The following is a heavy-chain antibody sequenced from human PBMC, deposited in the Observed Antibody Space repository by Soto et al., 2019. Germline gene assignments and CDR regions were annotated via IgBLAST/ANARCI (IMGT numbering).Heavy chain of an antibody. CDR1: GYTFTGYY. D-gene: IGHD2-2*02. J-gene: IGHJ5*02. Sequence: ASVKVSCKASGYTFTGYYMHWVRQAPGQGLEWMGWINPNSGGTNYAQKFQGTVTMTRDTSISTAYMELNRLRSDDTAVYYCARAGRGYCSSTSCYSRSWFVPWGQGTLVTVSS. CDR3: ARAGRGYCSSTSCYSRSWFVP. V-gene: IGHV1-2*02. CDR2: INPNSGGT.